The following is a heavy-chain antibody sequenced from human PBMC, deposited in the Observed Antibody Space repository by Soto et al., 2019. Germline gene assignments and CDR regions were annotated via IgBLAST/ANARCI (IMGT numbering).Heavy chain of an antibody. V-gene: IGHV3-23*01. CDR1: GFTFRTYA. CDR2: ISGDDGGRT. CDR3: AIPASSSGSPYSMDV. D-gene: IGHD3-10*01. J-gene: IGHJ6*02. Sequence: EVQLLESGGGLVQPGGSLRLSCAASGFTFRTYAMSWVRQAPGKGLEWVSSISGDDGGRTYYADSEKGRFTISRDNSKNTLDLQMNSLRVEDTALYYCAIPASSSGSPYSMDVWGQGTTVTVSS.